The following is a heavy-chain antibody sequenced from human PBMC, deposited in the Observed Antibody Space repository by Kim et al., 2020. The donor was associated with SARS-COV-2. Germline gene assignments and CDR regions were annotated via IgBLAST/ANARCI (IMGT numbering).Heavy chain of an antibody. V-gene: IGHV3-30*18. J-gene: IGHJ4*01. D-gene: IGHD3-22*01. CDR2: ISYDGFNK. Sequence: GGSLRLSCAASGFTFSSYGMHWVRQAPGKGLEWVGVISYDGFNKHYTDSMKGRFTISRDNSKNTLFLQMNSLTTEDTAVYYCAKEGRSSSGSYYFDYWGHGTLVTVSS. CDR1: GFTFSSYG. CDR3: AKEGRSSSGSYYFDY.